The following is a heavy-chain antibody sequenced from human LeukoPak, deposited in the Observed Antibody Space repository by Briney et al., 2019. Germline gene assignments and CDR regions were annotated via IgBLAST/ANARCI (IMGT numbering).Heavy chain of an antibody. J-gene: IGHJ4*02. CDR1: GGSISGYY. CDR3: ARSYCSSISCYSYFDY. CDR2: IYYSGST. V-gene: IGHV4-59*08. D-gene: IGHD2-2*01. Sequence: PSETLSLTCTVSGGSISGYYWSWIRQPPGKGLEWIGYIYYSGSTNYNPSLKCRVTMSVDTSKNQFSLRLSSVTAADTAVYYCARSYCSSISCYSYFDYWGQGTLVTVSS.